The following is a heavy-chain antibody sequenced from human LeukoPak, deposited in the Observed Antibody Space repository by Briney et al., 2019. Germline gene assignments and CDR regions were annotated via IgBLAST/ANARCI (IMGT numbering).Heavy chain of an antibody. CDR1: GYTFTSYD. CDR3: ARGAPWIQLRPYYYYGMDV. Sequence: GASVKVSCKASGYTFTSYDINWVRQATGQGLEWMGWMNPNSGNTGYAQKFQGRVTMTRNTSISTAYMELSSLRSEDTAVYYCARGAPWIQLRPYYYYGMDVWGQGTTVTVSS. J-gene: IGHJ6*02. V-gene: IGHV1-8*01. CDR2: MNPNSGNT. D-gene: IGHD5-18*01.